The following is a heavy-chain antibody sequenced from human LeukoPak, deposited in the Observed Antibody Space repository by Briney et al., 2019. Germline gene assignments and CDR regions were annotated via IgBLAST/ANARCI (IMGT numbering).Heavy chain of an antibody. CDR3: ARDIVVVPAAQMDV. J-gene: IGHJ6*02. V-gene: IGHV1-18*01. CDR1: GYTFTIYG. Sequence: PSVNVSCTVSGYTFTIYGIGWVRQAPGRGLEWVGWISAYNGNTNYAQKLHGRVTMTTDTSTSTAYMELRSLRSDDTAVYYCARDIVVVPAAQMDVWGQRTTVTVSS. CDR2: ISAYNGNT. D-gene: IGHD2-2*01.